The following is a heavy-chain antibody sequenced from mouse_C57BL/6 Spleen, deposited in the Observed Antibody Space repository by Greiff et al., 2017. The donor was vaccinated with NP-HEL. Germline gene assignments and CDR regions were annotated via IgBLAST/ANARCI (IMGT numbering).Heavy chain of an antibody. D-gene: IGHD2-1*01. CDR1: GYTFTDYY. Sequence: EVQLQQSGPELVKPGASVKISCKASGYTFTDYYMNWVKQSHGKSLEWIGDINPNNGGTSYNQKFKGKATLTVDKSSSTAYMELRSLTSEDSAVYYCARSCNYYFDYWGQGTTLTVSS. CDR2: INPNNGGT. CDR3: ARSCNYYFDY. J-gene: IGHJ2*01. V-gene: IGHV1-26*01.